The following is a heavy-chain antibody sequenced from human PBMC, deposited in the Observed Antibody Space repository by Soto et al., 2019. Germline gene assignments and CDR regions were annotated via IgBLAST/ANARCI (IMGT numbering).Heavy chain of an antibody. V-gene: IGHV4-31*03. CDR3: ARMYSSGSGWFHP. D-gene: IGHD6-19*01. Sequence: SETLSLTCFVSGYSITAGGYYWSWIRHHPGKGLEWIGSFYSSGSIIYNPSLRSRVSISGDTSSNQFSMSLTSVTAADTARYYCARMYSSGSGWFHPWGQGTLVTGSS. CDR1: GYSITAGGYY. CDR2: FYSSGSI. J-gene: IGHJ5*02.